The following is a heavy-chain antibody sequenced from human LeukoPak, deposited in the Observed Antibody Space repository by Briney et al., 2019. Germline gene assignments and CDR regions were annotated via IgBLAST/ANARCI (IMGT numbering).Heavy chain of an antibody. Sequence: SETLSLTCPVSGGSISTYHWSWIRQPPGKGLEWIGYIYNNGINNYNPSLRSRVTISIDTSKNQLSLKSNSVTAADTAVYYCARFRLPGIGLRDWYFDLWGRGALVTVSS. CDR2: IYNNGIN. CDR3: ARFRLPGIGLRDWYFDL. J-gene: IGHJ2*01. CDR1: GGSISTYH. V-gene: IGHV4-59*08. D-gene: IGHD3-10*01.